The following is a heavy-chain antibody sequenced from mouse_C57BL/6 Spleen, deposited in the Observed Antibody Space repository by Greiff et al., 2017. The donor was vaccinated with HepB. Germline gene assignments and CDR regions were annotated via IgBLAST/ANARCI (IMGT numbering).Heavy chain of an antibody. CDR1: GYAFSSSW. CDR3: ARESKLGREAMDY. V-gene: IGHV1-82*01. CDR2: IYPGDGDT. Sequence: QVQLKQSGPELVKPGASVKISCKASGYAFSSSWMNWVKQRPGKGLEWIGRIYPGDGDTNYNGKFKGKATLTADKSSSTAYMQLSSLTSEDSAVYCCARESKLGREAMDYWGQGTSVTVSS. J-gene: IGHJ4*01. D-gene: IGHD4-1*01.